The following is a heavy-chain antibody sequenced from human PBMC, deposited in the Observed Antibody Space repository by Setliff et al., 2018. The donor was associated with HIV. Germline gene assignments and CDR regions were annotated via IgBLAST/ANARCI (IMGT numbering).Heavy chain of an antibody. J-gene: IGHJ4*02. CDR2: IISTGEST. CDR3: AGGYCSGGTCYPRDY. CDR1: GFTFSYYA. D-gene: IGHD2-15*01. V-gene: IGHV3-23*01. Sequence: GGSLRLSCAASGFTFSYYALTWVRQAPGKALEWVSSIISTGESTYYADSVKGRFTISRDNSKSTLYLQMNSLRAEDTAVYYCAGGYCSGGTCYPRDYWGQGTLVTVSS.